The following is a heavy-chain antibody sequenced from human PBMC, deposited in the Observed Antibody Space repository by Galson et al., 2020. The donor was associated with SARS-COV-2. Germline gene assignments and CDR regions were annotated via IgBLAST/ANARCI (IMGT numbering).Heavy chain of an antibody. CDR1: GFSFSSYW. Sequence: GGSLRLSCAASGFSFSSYWMTWVRQAPGKGLEWVANITQDGSDKYYVDSVKGRFTISRDNAKNSLYLHMNSLRAEDTAVYYCARESYDSGWFDYWGQGTLVTVSS. CDR3: ARESYDSGWFDY. D-gene: IGHD6-19*01. J-gene: IGHJ4*02. V-gene: IGHV3-7*03. CDR2: ITQDGSDK.